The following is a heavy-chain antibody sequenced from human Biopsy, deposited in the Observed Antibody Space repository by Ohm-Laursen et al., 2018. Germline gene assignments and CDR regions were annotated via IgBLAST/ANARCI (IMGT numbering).Heavy chain of an antibody. D-gene: IGHD3-22*01. Sequence: SLRLSCAASGFSFSNYGMHWVRQAPGKGLEWVAAISYDGSKTDYGDSVKGRFTISRDNSKNTLYLQMNSLRVEDTAVYYCAKDWTSQYYYDSMDDYWGQGTLVTVSS. CDR1: GFSFSNYG. J-gene: IGHJ4*02. V-gene: IGHV3-30*18. CDR3: AKDWTSQYYYDSMDDY. CDR2: ISYDGSKT.